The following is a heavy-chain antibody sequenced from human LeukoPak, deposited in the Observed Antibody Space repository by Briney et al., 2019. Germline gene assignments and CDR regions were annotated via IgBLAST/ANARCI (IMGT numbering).Heavy chain of an antibody. CDR1: GGSISSYY. D-gene: IGHD3-22*01. Sequence: SETLSLTCTVSGGSISSYYWSWIRQPPGKGLEWIGYIYYSGSTNYNPPLKSRVTISVDTSKNQFSLKLSSVTAADTAVYYCARDPDYYDSSGYFSPWFDPWGQGTLVTVSS. J-gene: IGHJ5*02. V-gene: IGHV4-59*01. CDR3: ARDPDYYDSSGYFSPWFDP. CDR2: IYYSGST.